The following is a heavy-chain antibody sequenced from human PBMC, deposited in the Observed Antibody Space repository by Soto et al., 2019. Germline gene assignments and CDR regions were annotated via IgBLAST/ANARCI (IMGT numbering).Heavy chain of an antibody. D-gene: IGHD5-12*01. CDR3: ARVRGLNPDAFDI. V-gene: IGHV1-3*01. CDR2: INAGNGNT. Sequence: ASVKVSCKASGYTFTSYAMHWVRQAPGQRLEWMGWINAGNGNTKYSQKFQGRVTITRDTSASTAYMELSSLRSEDTAVYYCARVRGLNPDAFDIWGQATMVTVSS. J-gene: IGHJ3*02. CDR1: GYTFTSYA.